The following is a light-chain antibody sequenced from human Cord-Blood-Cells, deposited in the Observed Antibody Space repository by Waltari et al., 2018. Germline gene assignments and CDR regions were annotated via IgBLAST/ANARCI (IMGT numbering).Light chain of an antibody. CDR1: SSDVRGYNY. CDR2: EVT. J-gene: IGLJ3*02. Sequence: QSAMTKPPSAYGSTGQSVTISCTGTSSDVRGYNYVSWYQQHPGNAPKLMIYEVTKRPSGVAYRFAASKCGNTSSLTVCGLQAEDEADYYCSSCAGDNNFVFGGGTKLTVL. CDR3: SSCAGDNNFV. V-gene: IGLV2-8*01.